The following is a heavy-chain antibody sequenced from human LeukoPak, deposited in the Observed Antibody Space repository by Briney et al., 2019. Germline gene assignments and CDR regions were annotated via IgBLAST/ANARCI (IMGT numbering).Heavy chain of an antibody. Sequence: GRSLRLSCAASGFTFSSYSMNWVRQAPGKGLEWISYISRSGNTKYYPDSVKGRFTISRDNAKNSLYLQMNSLRDEDTAVYYCARDVESSNWDHFDYWGQGTLVTVSS. CDR1: GFTFSSYS. V-gene: IGHV3-48*02. CDR2: ISRSGNTK. D-gene: IGHD6-13*01. J-gene: IGHJ4*02. CDR3: ARDVESSNWDHFDY.